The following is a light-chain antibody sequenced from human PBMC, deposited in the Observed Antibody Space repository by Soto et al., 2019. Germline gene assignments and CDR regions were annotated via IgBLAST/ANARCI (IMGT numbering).Light chain of an antibody. CDR3: QQYGSVLT. J-gene: IGKJ4*01. V-gene: IGKV3-20*01. CDR2: AES. Sequence: EIVIAQSTATLSVSPGERATLSCRASQSVSSNLAWHQQKPGQAPRLLIYAESTRAAGIQDRFSGSGSGTDFTLTITRLEPEDYEVYYCQQYGSVLTCGGGTKVDIK. CDR1: QSVSSN.